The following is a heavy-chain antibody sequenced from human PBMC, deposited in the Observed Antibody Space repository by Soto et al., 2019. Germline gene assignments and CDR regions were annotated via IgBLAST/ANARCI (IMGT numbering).Heavy chain of an antibody. CDR3: ARMIVVSYGMDV. CDR1: GGSISSYY. D-gene: IGHD3-22*01. V-gene: IGHV4-59*01. Sequence: KPSETLSLTCTVSGGSISSYYWSWIRQPPGKGLEWIGYIYYSGSTNYNPSLKSRVTISVDTSKNQFSLKLSSVTAADTAVYYCARMIVVSYGMDVWGQGTTVTV. J-gene: IGHJ6*02. CDR2: IYYSGST.